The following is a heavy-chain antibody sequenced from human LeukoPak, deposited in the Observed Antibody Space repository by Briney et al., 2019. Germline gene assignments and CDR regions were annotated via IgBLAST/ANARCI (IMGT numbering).Heavy chain of an antibody. J-gene: IGHJ3*02. CDR2: IYHSGST. Sequence: SETLSLTCTVSGYSISSGYYWGWIRQPPGKGLEWIGSIYHSGSTYYNPSLKSRVTISVDTSKNQFSLKLSSVTAADTAVYYCARERGSSIDAFDIWGQGTMVTVSS. D-gene: IGHD6-13*01. V-gene: IGHV4-38-2*02. CDR1: GYSISSGYY. CDR3: ARERGSSIDAFDI.